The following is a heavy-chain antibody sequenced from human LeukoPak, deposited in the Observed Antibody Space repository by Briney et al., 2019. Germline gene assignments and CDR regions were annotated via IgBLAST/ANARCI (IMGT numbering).Heavy chain of an antibody. J-gene: IGHJ5*02. CDR3: ARLGYCSGGSCRSDNWFDP. V-gene: IGHV4-39*07. CDR2: IYYSGSP. Sequence: SETLSLTCTVSGGSISSTSYYWGWIRQPPGKGLEWIGSIYYSGSPYYNPSLKSRVTISVDTSKNQFSLKLSSVTAADTAVYYCARLGYCSGGSCRSDNWFDPWGQGTLVTVSS. CDR1: GGSISSTSYY. D-gene: IGHD2-15*01.